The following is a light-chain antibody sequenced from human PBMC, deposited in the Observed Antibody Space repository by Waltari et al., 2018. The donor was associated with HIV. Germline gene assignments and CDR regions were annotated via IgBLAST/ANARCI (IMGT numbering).Light chain of an antibody. Sequence: DIVMTQSPDSLAVSLGERATTNCKSSQSVLYSSNNKNYLAWYQRKPGQPPKLLLYWASTRESGVPDRFSGSGSGTDFSLTISSLQAEDVAVYYCQQYYSTPYTFGQGTKLEIK. V-gene: IGKV4-1*01. J-gene: IGKJ2*01. CDR2: WAS. CDR1: QSVLYSSNNKNY. CDR3: QQYYSTPYT.